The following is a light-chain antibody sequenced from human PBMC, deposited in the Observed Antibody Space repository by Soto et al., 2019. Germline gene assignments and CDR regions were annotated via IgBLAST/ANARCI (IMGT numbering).Light chain of an antibody. V-gene: IGKV1-5*03. CDR1: QSISTW. CDR2: KAS. J-gene: IGKJ4*01. CDR3: QQYNTYPLT. Sequence: DIQMTQSPSTLSASVGDRVTITCRASQSISTWLAWYQQKPGKAPKLLIYKASSLESGVPSRFSRSGSGTEFTLTINSLQPDDFATYYCQQYNTYPLTCGGGPTVEIK.